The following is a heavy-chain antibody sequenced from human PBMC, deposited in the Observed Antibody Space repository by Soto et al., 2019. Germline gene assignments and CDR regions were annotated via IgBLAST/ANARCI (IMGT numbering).Heavy chain of an antibody. D-gene: IGHD3-10*01. Sequence: QVRLVQSGAEVKRPGASVKVACKTYGYSFTVYGISWVRQAPGQGLEWMGWMSTYTGDTNYARKFRGRVTMTTDISASTASMELRSLTSDATAVYYCERDPGGATGFDPWGQGTPVIVST. CDR2: MSTYTGDT. CDR1: GYSFTVYG. CDR3: ERDPGGATGFDP. V-gene: IGHV1-18*01. J-gene: IGHJ5*02.